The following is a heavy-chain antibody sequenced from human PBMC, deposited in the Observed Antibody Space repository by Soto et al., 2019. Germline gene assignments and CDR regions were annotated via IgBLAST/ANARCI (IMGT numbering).Heavy chain of an antibody. CDR3: AKDGSSEVY. D-gene: IGHD6-25*01. V-gene: IGHV3-30*18. CDR2: ISYDGSNK. J-gene: IGHJ4*02. CDR1: GFTFSSYG. Sequence: GGSLRLSCAASGFTFSSYGMHWVRQAPGKGLEWVAVISYDGSNKYYADSVKGRFTISRDNSKNTLYLQMNSLRAEDTAVYYCAKDGSSEVYWGQGTLVTVSS.